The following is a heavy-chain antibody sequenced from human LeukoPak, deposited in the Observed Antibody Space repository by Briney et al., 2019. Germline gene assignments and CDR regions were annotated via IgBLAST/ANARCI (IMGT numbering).Heavy chain of an antibody. Sequence: ASVKVSCKASGYTFTSYAMHWVRQAPGQRLEWMGWINAGNGNTKYSQKFQGRVTITRDTSASTAYMELSSLRSEDTAVYYCARASDRITGTTANYYYYMDVWGKGTTVTVSS. CDR1: GYTFTSYA. J-gene: IGHJ6*03. V-gene: IGHV1-3*01. CDR3: ARASDRITGTTANYYYYMDV. CDR2: INAGNGNT. D-gene: IGHD1-7*01.